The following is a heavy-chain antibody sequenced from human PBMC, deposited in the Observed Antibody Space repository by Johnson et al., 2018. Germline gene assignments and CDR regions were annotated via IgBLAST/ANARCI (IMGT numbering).Heavy chain of an antibody. Sequence: VQLQESGGGLVQPGGSLRLSCAASGFTFSSYAMSWVRQAPGNGLAWVSALSDAGGSTYYVDSVKGRFTISRDNSKNTRNLQMNSLRDEDTAVYYCAKVATPQKAVLAEYFQHWGQGTLVTVSS. CDR2: LSDAGGST. CDR1: GFTFSSYA. V-gene: IGHV3-23*01. D-gene: IGHD3-3*01. CDR3: AKVATPQKAVLAEYFQH. J-gene: IGHJ1*01.